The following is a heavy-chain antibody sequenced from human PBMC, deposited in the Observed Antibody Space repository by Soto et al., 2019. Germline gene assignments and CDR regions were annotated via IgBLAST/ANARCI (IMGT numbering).Heavy chain of an antibody. D-gene: IGHD2-2*02. Sequence: SATLSVTCAGYGGSFSGYYWSWIRQPPGKGLEWIGEINHIGSTNYNPSHKSRVTISVDTSKNQFSLKLSSVTAADTAVYYCARGPNVRPAAILYYYYGMDVWGQGTTVTVSS. J-gene: IGHJ6*02. CDR1: GGSFSGYY. V-gene: IGHV4-34*01. CDR3: ARGPNVRPAAILYYYYGMDV. CDR2: INHIGST.